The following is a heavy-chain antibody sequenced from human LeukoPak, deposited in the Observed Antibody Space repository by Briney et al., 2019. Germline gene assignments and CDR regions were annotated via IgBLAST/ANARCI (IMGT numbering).Heavy chain of an antibody. V-gene: IGHV3-21*06. CDR1: GFTFSTYS. CDR3: GTWTTVASYFDY. D-gene: IGHD4-17*01. Sequence: GGSLRLSCAASGFTFSTYSMNWVRQAPGKGLEWVSSISSSTCIYYADSVKGRFTISRDNAKNSLYLQMNSLRAEDTAVYYCGTWTTVASYFDYWGQGTLVTVSS. CDR2: ISSSTCI. J-gene: IGHJ4*02.